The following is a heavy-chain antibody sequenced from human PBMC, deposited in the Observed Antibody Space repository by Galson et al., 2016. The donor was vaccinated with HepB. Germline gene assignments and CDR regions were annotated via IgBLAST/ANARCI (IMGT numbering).Heavy chain of an antibody. V-gene: IGHV4-31*03. CDR3: ARFYQGVKWYFDL. CDR1: GGSISSDDNY. J-gene: IGHJ2*01. Sequence: TLSLTCTVSGGSISSDDNYWSWIRQHPGKDLEWIGFISYSGSLSYNPSLQTRITISLDMSKNQFSVRLTSVTAADTAVYYCARFYQGVKWYFDLWGRGTLVTVSS. D-gene: IGHD2-2*01. CDR2: ISYSGSL.